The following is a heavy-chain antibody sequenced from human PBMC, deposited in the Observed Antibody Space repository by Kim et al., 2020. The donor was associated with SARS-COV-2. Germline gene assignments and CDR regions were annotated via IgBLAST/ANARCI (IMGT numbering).Heavy chain of an antibody. Sequence: GGSLRLSCAASGFTFSSYAMHWVHQAPGKGLEWVAVISYDGSNKYYADSVKGRFTISRDNSKNTLYLQMNSLRAEDTAVYYCARSLGSGWYYFDYWGQGTLVTVSS. CDR2: ISYDGSNK. CDR1: GFTFSSYA. D-gene: IGHD6-19*01. V-gene: IGHV3-30-3*01. J-gene: IGHJ4*02. CDR3: ARSLGSGWYYFDY.